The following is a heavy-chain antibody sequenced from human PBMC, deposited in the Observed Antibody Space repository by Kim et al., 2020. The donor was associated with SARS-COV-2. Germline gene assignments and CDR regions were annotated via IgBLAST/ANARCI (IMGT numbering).Heavy chain of an antibody. CDR3: ARDQGGSYSDY. V-gene: IGHV3-11*01. Sequence: ICDANTGKGQFPISRDNAKNSLYRQMNSLRAEDTAVYYCARDQGGSYSDYWGQGTLVTVSS. J-gene: IGHJ4*02. CDR2: I. D-gene: IGHD1-26*01.